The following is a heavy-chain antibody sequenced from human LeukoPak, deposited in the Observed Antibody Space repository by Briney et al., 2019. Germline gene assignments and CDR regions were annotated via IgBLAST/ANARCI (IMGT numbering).Heavy chain of an antibody. CDR2: ISYDGSNK. V-gene: IGHV3-30*01. J-gene: IGHJ4*02. D-gene: IGHD3-10*01. CDR1: GFTFSTYA. Sequence: GRSLRLSCAASGFTFSTYAIHWVRQAPGKGLEWLAVISYDGSNKYNADSVKGRFSISRDNSKNTLYLQMNSLKDEDTAMYYCAREFGDYFDYWGQGTLVTVSS. CDR3: AREFGDYFDY.